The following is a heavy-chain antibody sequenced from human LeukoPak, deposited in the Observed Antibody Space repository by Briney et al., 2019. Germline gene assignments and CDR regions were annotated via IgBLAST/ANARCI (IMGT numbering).Heavy chain of an antibody. CDR1: GGSINSSNW. J-gene: IGHJ4*02. V-gene: IGHV4-4*02. Sequence: PSGTLSLTCAVSGGSINSSNWWSWVRQPPGKGLEWIGEIFHSATTNYNPSLKSRVTISVDTSKNQFSLKLSSVTAADTAVYYCARDGYSGNDGLWGQGTLVTVSS. CDR3: ARDGYSGNDGL. D-gene: IGHD5-12*01. CDR2: IFHSATT.